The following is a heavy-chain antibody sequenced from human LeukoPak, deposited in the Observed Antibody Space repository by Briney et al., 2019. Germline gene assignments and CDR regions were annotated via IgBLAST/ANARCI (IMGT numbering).Heavy chain of an antibody. Sequence: GGSLRLSCAASGFAFSSYWMSWVRQAPGKGLEWVASIKQDGSEKYYVDSVKGRFTISRDNAKNSLYLQMNSLRAEDTAVYYCARGHSSSPNWFDPWGEGTLVTVSS. CDR3: ARGHSSSPNWFDP. CDR1: GFAFSSYW. V-gene: IGHV3-7*04. D-gene: IGHD6-13*01. J-gene: IGHJ5*02. CDR2: IKQDGSEK.